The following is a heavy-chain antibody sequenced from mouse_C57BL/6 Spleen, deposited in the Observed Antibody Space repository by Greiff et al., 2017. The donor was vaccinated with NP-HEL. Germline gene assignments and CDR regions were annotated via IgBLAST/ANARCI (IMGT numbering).Heavy chain of an antibody. CDR3: ARRGPNFDY. D-gene: IGHD3-3*01. CDR1: GFTFSSYT. CDR2: ISGGGGNT. Sequence: EVQLVESGGGLVKPGGSLKLSCAASGFTFSSYTMSWVRQTPEKRLEWVATISGGGGNTYYPDSVKGRFTISRDNAKNTLYLQMSSLRSEDTALYYCARRGPNFDYWGQGTTLTVSS. J-gene: IGHJ2*01. V-gene: IGHV5-9*01.